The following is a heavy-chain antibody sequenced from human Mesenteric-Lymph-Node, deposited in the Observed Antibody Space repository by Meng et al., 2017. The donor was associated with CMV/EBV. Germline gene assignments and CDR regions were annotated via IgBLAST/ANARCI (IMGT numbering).Heavy chain of an antibody. V-gene: IGHV3-20*04. J-gene: IGHJ6*02. CDR1: GFTVNTNY. CDR2: INWNGDTT. Sequence: GESLKISCAASGFTVNTNYMSWVRQAPGKGLEWVSAINWNGDTTGYADSVKGRFTISRDNAKNSLYLQMNSLRDEDTALYYCARVPYQLLPTYYDYGMDVWGQGTTVTVSS. CDR3: ARVPYQLLPTYYDYGMDV. D-gene: IGHD2-2*01.